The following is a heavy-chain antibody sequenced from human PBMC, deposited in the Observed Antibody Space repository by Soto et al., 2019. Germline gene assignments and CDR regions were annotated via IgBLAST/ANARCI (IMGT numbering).Heavy chain of an antibody. CDR3: ARANYFDSSGPFDY. CDR2: IYYSGST. Sequence: PSETLSLTCAVSGGSISSGAYYWSWIRQHPGKGLEWIGYIYYSGSTYYNPSLESRVTLSVDTSRKQFSLKVSSVIAADTAVYYCARANYFDSSGPFDYWGPGTLVTVSS. D-gene: IGHD3-22*01. J-gene: IGHJ4*02. CDR1: GGSISSGAYY. V-gene: IGHV4-31*11.